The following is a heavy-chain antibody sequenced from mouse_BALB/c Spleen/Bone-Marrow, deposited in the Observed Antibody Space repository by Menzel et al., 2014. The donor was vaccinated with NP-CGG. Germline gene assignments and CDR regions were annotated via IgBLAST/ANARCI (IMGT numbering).Heavy chain of an antibody. J-gene: IGHJ2*01. V-gene: IGHV7-3*02. Sequence: EVMLVESGGGLVQPGGSLRLSCATSGFTFTDYYMNWVRQPPGKALEWLGFIRNKANGYTTEYNASVKGRFTISRDNSQSILYLQMNTLRAEDSATYYCARDSRSTVSHFDYWGQGTTLTVSS. CDR2: IRNKANGYTT. CDR3: ARDSRSTVSHFDY. CDR1: GFTFTDYY. D-gene: IGHD1-1*01.